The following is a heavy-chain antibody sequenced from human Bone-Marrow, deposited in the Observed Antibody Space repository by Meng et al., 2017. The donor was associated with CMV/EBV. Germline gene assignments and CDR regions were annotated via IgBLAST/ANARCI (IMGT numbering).Heavy chain of an antibody. V-gene: IGHV3-48*03. Sequence: GESLKISCAASGFTFSSYEMNWVRQAPGKGLEWVSYISSSGSTIYYADSVKGRFTISRDNAKNSLYLQMNSLRAEDTAVYYCACHYGSGSYYNGLKYWGQGTLVTVSS. J-gene: IGHJ4*02. CDR3: ACHYGSGSYYNGLKY. CDR1: GFTFSSYE. CDR2: ISSSGSTI. D-gene: IGHD3-10*01.